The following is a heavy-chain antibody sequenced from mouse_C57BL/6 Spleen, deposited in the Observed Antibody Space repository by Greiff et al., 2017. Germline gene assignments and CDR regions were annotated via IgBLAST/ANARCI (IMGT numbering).Heavy chain of an antibody. V-gene: IGHV1-26*01. CDR3: AILDYDYDGGFYY. CDR2: INPNNGGT. J-gene: IGHJ2*01. CDR1: GYTFTDYY. Sequence: VQLKQPGPELVKPGASVKISCKASGYTFTDYYMNWVKQSHGKSLEWIGDINPNNGGTSYNQKFKGKATLTVDKSSSTAYMELRSLTSEDSSVYYCAILDYDYDGGFYYWGQGTTLTGSS. D-gene: IGHD2-4*01.